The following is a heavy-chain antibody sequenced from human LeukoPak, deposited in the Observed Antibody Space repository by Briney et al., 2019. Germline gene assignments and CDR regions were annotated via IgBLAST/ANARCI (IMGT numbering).Heavy chain of an antibody. D-gene: IGHD5-24*01. CDR1: GGSLSSYY. CDR2: IYYSGST. Sequence: SETLSLTCTVSGGSLSSYYWSWIRHPPGKGLEWIGYIYYSGSTNYNPSLKSRVTISVDMSKNQFSLKLTSVTAADTAVYYCARRRVDGYTDYWGQGTLVTVSS. J-gene: IGHJ4*02. CDR3: ARRRVDGYTDY. V-gene: IGHV4-59*08.